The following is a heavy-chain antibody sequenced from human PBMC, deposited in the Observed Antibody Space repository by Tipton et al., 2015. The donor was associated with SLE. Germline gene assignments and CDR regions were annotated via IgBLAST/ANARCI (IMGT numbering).Heavy chain of an antibody. D-gene: IGHD3-16*01. Sequence: TLSLTCTVSGGSIISGDYYWSWIRQPAGKGLEWIGRIYSTGATNYNPSLKSRATISVDTSKNQFSLKLTSVTAADTAVYYCARDFRAFGTWFDPWGQGTLVSVSS. CDR1: GGSIISGDYY. V-gene: IGHV4-61*02. CDR2: IYSTGAT. J-gene: IGHJ5*02. CDR3: ARDFRAFGTWFDP.